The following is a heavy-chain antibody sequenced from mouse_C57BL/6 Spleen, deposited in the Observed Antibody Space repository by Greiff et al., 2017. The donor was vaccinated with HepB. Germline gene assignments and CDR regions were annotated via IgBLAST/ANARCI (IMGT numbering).Heavy chain of an antibody. D-gene: IGHD1-1*01. V-gene: IGHV14-4*01. CDR3: TTVKLRKGYFDV. CDR2: IDPENGDT. Sequence: EVQLQESGAELVRPGASVKLSCTASGFNIKDDYMHWVKQRPEQGLEWIGWIDPENGDTEYASKFQGKATITADTSSNTAYLQLSSLTSEDTAVYYCTTVKLRKGYFDVWGTGTTVTVSS. CDR1: GFNIKDDY. J-gene: IGHJ1*03.